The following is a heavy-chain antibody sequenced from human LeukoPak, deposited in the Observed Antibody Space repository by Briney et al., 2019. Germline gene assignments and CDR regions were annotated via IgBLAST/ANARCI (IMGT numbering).Heavy chain of an antibody. J-gene: IGHJ3*02. D-gene: IGHD4-17*01. CDR3: ARDRSSTVTTRGAFDI. CDR1: GFTFGSYE. CDR2: ISSSGSTI. V-gene: IGHV3-48*03. Sequence: PGGSLRLSCAASGFTFGSYEMNWVRQAPGKGLEWVSYISSSGSTIYYADSVKGRFTISRDNAKNSLYLQMNSLRAEDTAVYYCARDRSSTVTTRGAFDIWGQGTMVTVSS.